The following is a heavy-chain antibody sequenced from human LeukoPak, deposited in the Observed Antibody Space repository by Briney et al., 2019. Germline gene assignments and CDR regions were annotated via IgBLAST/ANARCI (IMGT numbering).Heavy chain of an antibody. CDR2: NYYSGST. CDR1: GGSISSGGYY. D-gene: IGHD3-16*01. Sequence: SQTLSLTCTVSGGSISSGGYYWSWIRQHPGKGLEWIGYNYYSGSTYYNPSLKSRVTISVDTSKNQFSLKLSSVTAADTAVYYCARVNPGPMFGFGGGFDYWGQGTLVTVSS. V-gene: IGHV4-31*03. J-gene: IGHJ4*02. CDR3: ARVNPGPMFGFGGGFDY.